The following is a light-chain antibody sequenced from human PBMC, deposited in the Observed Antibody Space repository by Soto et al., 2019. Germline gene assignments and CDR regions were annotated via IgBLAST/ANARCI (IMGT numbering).Light chain of an antibody. V-gene: IGLV2-14*01. CDR3: SSFTSSNTWV. J-gene: IGLJ3*02. CDR2: EVT. CDR1: SLDVGGYNH. Sequence: QSALTQPASVSGSPGQSITISCAGTSLDVGGYNHVSWYQQNPGKAPRLMIYEVTDRPSGVSYRFSGSKSGNTASLTISGFQAEDEADYYCSSFTSSNTWVFGGGTKLTVL.